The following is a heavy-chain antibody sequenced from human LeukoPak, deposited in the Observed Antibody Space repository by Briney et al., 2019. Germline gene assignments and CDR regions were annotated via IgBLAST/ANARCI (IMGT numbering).Heavy chain of an antibody. CDR2: INSSGSST. CDR1: GFTFSSYW. Sequence: GGSLRLSCAASGFTFSSYWMHWVRQAPGKGLEWIARINSSGSSTCYADSVKGRFTIPRDHAKSTVYLPMKSLRDEATAVYYCARGPYYDILTGYYDWGQGTLVTVSS. CDR3: ARGPYYDILTGYYD. J-gene: IGHJ4*02. D-gene: IGHD3-9*01. V-gene: IGHV3-74*01.